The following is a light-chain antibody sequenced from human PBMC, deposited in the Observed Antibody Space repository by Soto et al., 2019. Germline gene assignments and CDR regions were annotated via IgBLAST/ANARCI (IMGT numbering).Light chain of an antibody. Sequence: IVMTQSPVTLSVSPGERVALSCRASQSVSDNFAWYQKKPGQAPRLLIYAASTRATGIPARFSGSGSGTEFTLTISSLQSEDFAVYYCQQYTEWPLAFGGGTKVEIK. J-gene: IGKJ4*01. CDR2: AAS. CDR3: QQYTEWPLA. CDR1: QSVSDN. V-gene: IGKV3-15*01.